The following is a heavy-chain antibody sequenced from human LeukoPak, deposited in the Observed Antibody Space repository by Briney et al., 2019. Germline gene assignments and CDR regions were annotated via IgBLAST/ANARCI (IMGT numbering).Heavy chain of an antibody. CDR2: ISGSGGST. Sequence: PGGSLRLSCAASGFTFSSYAMSWVRQAPGKGLEWVSAISGSGGSTYYADSVKGRFTISRDNSKNTLYLQMNSLRAEDTAVYYCARDSSFYSGSYHTIPLDIWGQGTMVTVSS. J-gene: IGHJ3*02. D-gene: IGHD1-26*01. CDR1: GFTFSSYA. V-gene: IGHV3-23*01. CDR3: ARDSSFYSGSYHTIPLDI.